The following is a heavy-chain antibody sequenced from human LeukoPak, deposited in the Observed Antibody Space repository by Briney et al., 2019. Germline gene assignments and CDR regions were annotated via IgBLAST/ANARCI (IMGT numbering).Heavy chain of an antibody. CDR1: GYTFTSYG. J-gene: IGHJ4*02. Sequence: GASVKVSRKASGYTFTSYGISWVRQAPGQGLEWMGWISAYNGNTNYAQKLQGRVTMTTDASTSTAYMELRSLRSDDTAVYYCARDPAIGYFDYWGQGTLVTVSS. CDR2: ISAYNGNT. V-gene: IGHV1-18*01. CDR3: ARDPAIGYFDY.